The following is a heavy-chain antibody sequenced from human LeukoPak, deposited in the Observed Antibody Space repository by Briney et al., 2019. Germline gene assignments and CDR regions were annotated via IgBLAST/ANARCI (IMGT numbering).Heavy chain of an antibody. J-gene: IGHJ6*02. CDR2: ISSSSSTI. V-gene: IGHV3-48*04. CDR1: GFTFSSYS. CDR3: ARETAGSSLYYYGMDV. D-gene: IGHD6-13*01. Sequence: GGSLRLSCAASGFTFSSYSMNWVRQAPGKGLEWVSYISSSSSTIYYADSVKGRFTISRDNAKNSLYLQMNSLRAEDTAVYYCARETAGSSLYYYGMDVWGQGTTVTVSS.